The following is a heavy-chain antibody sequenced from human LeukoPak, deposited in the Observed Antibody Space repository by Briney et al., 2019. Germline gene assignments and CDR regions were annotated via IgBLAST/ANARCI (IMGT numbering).Heavy chain of an antibody. D-gene: IGHD2-2*01. CDR2: INAGNGNT. CDR3: VRVYCSSTSCHYYFDY. CDR1: GYTFTSYA. J-gene: IGHJ4*02. Sequence: ASVKVSCKASGYTFTSYAMHWVRQAPGQRLEWMGWINAGNGNTKYSQKFQGRVTITRDTSASTAYMELSSLRSEDTAVYYCVRVYCSSTSCHYYFDYWGQGTLVTVSS. V-gene: IGHV1-3*01.